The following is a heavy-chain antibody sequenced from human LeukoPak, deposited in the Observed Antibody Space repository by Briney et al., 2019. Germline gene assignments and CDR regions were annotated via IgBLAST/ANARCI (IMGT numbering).Heavy chain of an antibody. CDR3: TTDPVRGVIQLGNWFDP. V-gene: IGHV3-15*01. D-gene: IGHD3-10*02. CDR1: GFTFSYAW. Sequence: GGSLRLSCAASGFTFSYAWMSWVRQAPGKGLEWVGGIKGKTDGGKTDYAAPVKGRFTISRDDSKNMVYLQMNSLKTEDTAVYYCTTDPVRGVIQLGNWFDPWGQGTLVTVSS. CDR2: IKGKTDGGKT. J-gene: IGHJ5*02.